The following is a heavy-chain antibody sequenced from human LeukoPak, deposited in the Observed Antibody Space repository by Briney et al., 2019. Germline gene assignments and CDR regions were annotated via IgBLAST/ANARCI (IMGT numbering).Heavy chain of an antibody. D-gene: IGHD4-23*01. J-gene: IGHJ4*02. V-gene: IGHV5-51*01. CDR1: GYSFTSYW. Sequence: GESLKISCKGSGYSFTSYWIGCVRQMPGKGLEWMGIVYPGDSDTRYSPSFQGQVTISADKSISTAYLQWSSLKASDSAMYYCATLDRYGGNPFDYWGQGTLVTVSS. CDR2: VYPGDSDT. CDR3: ATLDRYGGNPFDY.